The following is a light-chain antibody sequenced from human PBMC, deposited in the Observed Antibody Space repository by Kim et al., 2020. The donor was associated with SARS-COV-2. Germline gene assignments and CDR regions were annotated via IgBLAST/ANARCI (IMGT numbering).Light chain of an antibody. Sequence: SYELTQPPSVSVSPGQTAKMTCSGDKLGEKYVCWYQQKPGQSPVLVIHEDTKRPSGIPERFSADNSGNTATLTISGTQAMDEADYYCQAWDTTSWVFGGGTQLTVL. J-gene: IGLJ3*02. V-gene: IGLV3-1*01. CDR2: EDT. CDR1: KLGEKY. CDR3: QAWDTTSWV.